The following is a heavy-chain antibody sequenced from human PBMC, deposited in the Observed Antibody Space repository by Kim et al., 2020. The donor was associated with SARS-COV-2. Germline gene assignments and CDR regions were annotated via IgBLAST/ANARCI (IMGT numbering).Heavy chain of an antibody. D-gene: IGHD3-10*01. CDR2: IYYSGST. Sequence: SETLSLTCTVSGGSISSGGYYWSWIRQHPGKGLEWIGYIYYSGSTYYNPSLKSRVTISVDTSKNQFSLKLSSVTAADTAVYYCARGRGSGSYYPFSYYYGMDVWGQGTTVTVSS. V-gene: IGHV4-31*03. J-gene: IGHJ6*02. CDR3: ARGRGSGSYYPFSYYYGMDV. CDR1: GGSISSGGYY.